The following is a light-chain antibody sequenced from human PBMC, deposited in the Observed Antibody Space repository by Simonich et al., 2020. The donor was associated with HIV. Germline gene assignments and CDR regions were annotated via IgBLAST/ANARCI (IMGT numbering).Light chain of an antibody. V-gene: IGKV4-1*01. CDR3: QQYYSTPYT. Sequence: DIVMTQSPDSLAVSLGERATINCKSSQSVLYSSNNKNYVAWYQQKPRPPPKLLIYWASTRESGVPDRFSGSGSGTDFTLTISSLQAEDVAVYYCQQYYSTPYTFGQGTKLEI. CDR2: WAS. CDR1: QSVLYSSNNKNY. J-gene: IGKJ2*01.